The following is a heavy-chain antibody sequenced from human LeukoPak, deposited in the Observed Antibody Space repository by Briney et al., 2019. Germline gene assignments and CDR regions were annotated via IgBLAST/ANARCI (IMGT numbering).Heavy chain of an antibody. D-gene: IGHD1-26*01. CDR3: ARDLVGPTYY. CDR1: GLTFSSYA. Sequence: GGSLRLSCAASGLTFSSYAMGWVRQAPGKGLEWVSGISGSGGTTYYADSVKGRFTISRDNSKNTLYLQMNSLRVEDTAVYYCARDLVGPTYYWGQGALVTVSS. J-gene: IGHJ4*02. V-gene: IGHV3-23*01. CDR2: ISGSGGTT.